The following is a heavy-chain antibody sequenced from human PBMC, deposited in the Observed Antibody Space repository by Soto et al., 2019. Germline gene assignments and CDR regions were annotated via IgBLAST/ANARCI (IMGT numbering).Heavy chain of an antibody. D-gene: IGHD6-19*01. Sequence: QPGGSLRLSCAASGFTFSSYWMSWVRQAPGKGLEWVANIKQDGSEKYYVDYVKGRFTISRDNAKNSLYLQMNSLRAEDTAVYYCARAKRQWLDRDAFDIWGQGTMVTVSS. CDR3: ARAKRQWLDRDAFDI. V-gene: IGHV3-7*01. CDR1: GFTFSSYW. CDR2: IKQDGSEK. J-gene: IGHJ3*02.